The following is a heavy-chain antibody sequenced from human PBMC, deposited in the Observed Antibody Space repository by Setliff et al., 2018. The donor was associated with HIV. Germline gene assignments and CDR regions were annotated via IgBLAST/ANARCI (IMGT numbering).Heavy chain of an antibody. CDR1: GFTFSSYW. CDR3: AREPHELRYFDWLLYPAYYYSGMDV. J-gene: IGHJ6*02. CDR2: IKYDGSEK. Sequence: PGGSLRLSCAASGFTFSSYWMSWVRQAPGKGLEWVANIKYDGSEKYYVGSVKGRFTISRDNAKNSLYLQMNSLRAEDTAVYYWAREPHELRYFDWLLYPAYYYSGMDVWGQGTTVTVSS. D-gene: IGHD3-9*01. V-gene: IGHV3-7*01.